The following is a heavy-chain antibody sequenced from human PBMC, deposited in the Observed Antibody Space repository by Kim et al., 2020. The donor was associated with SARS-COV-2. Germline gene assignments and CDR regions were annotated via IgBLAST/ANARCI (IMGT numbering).Heavy chain of an antibody. CDR1: GYTFTSYY. Sequence: ASVKVSCKASGYTFTSYYMHWVRQAPGQGLEWMGIINPSGGSTSYAQKLQGRVTMTRDTSTSTVYMELSSLRSEDTGVCYCARGLVGCSGGSCYFRMDVWGQGTTVTVSS. J-gene: IGHJ6*02. CDR2: INPSGGST. CDR3: ARGLVGCSGGSCYFRMDV. D-gene: IGHD2-15*01. V-gene: IGHV1-46*01.